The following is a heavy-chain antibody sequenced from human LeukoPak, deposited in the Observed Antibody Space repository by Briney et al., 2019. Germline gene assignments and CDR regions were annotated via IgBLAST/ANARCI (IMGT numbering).Heavy chain of an antibody. CDR2: ISAYNGNT. J-gene: IGHJ4*02. V-gene: IGHV1-18*01. CDR3: ARDRTGHYYGSTFDY. D-gene: IGHD3-10*01. CDR1: GYTFTSYG. Sequence: GASVKVSCKASGYTFTSYGISWVRQAPGQGLEWMGWISAYNGNTNYAQKLQGRVTMTTDTSTSTACIELRSLRSDDTAVYYCARDRTGHYYGSTFDYWGQGTLVTVSS.